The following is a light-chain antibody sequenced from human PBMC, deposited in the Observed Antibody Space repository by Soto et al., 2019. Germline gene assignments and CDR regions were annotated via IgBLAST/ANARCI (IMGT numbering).Light chain of an antibody. CDR3: QQYGSSPPIT. V-gene: IGKV3-20*01. J-gene: IGKJ5*01. CDR2: GAS. CDR1: QSVSSSY. Sequence: EIVLTQSPGTLSLSPGERATLSCRASQSVSSSYLAWYQQKPGQAPRLLIYGASSRATGIPDRFSGSGSGTHFTRNISRLQPENFAVYYCQQYGSSPPITCGQGTRLEMK.